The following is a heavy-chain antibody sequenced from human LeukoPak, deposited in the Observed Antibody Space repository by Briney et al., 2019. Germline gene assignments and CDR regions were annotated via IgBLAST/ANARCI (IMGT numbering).Heavy chain of an antibody. V-gene: IGHV3-11*06. CDR1: GFTFSDYY. CDR2: ISSSSSYT. Sequence: PGGSLRLSCAASGFTFSDYYMSWIRQAPGKGLEWVSYISSSSSYTKYGDSVKGRFTISRDNAKKSLYLQVNSLRAEDTAVYYCARDAGFGAAFDYWGQGTLVTVSS. J-gene: IGHJ4*02. D-gene: IGHD3-10*01. CDR3: ARDAGFGAAFDY.